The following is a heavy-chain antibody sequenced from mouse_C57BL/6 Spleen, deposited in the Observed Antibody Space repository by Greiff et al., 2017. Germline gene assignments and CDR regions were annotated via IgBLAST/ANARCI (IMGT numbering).Heavy chain of an antibody. CDR3: AIDSSGYFAY. V-gene: IGHV1-54*01. J-gene: IGHJ3*01. Sequence: QVYVKQSGAELVRPGTSVKVSCKASGYAFTNYLIEWVKQRPGQGLEWIGVINPGSGGTNYNEKFKGKATLAADKSSSTAYMQLSSLTSEDSAVYFCAIDSSGYFAYWGQGTLVTVSA. CDR2: INPGSGGT. D-gene: IGHD3-2*02. CDR1: GYAFTNYL.